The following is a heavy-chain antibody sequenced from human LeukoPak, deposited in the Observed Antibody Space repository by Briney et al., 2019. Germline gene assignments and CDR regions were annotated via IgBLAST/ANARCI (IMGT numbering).Heavy chain of an antibody. CDR2: ISGSGGST. CDR1: GFTFSSYG. V-gene: IGHV3-23*01. J-gene: IGHJ6*03. CDR3: VAAAGTHYYYYMDV. D-gene: IGHD6-13*01. Sequence: GGSLRLSCAASGFTFSSYGMSWVRQAPGKGLEWVSAISGSGGSTYYADSVKGRFTISRDNSKNSLYLQMNSLRAEDTAVYYCVAAAGTHYYYYMDVWGKGTTVTISS.